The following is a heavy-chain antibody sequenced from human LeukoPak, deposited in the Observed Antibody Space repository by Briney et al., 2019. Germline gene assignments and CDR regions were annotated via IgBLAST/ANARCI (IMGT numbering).Heavy chain of an antibody. D-gene: IGHD4/OR15-4a*01. CDR1: GGTLSSYA. V-gene: IGHV1-69*05. CDR2: FTPSFGTA. J-gene: IGHJ4*02. CDR3: GRIRGAQYYFDY. Sequence: ASVKVSCKGSGGTLSSYALSWVGQAPGQGLAWMGGFTPSFGTANDPRKFQGRVTITTDESTSTAYMELSSRRPEDTAVYYCGRIRGAQYYFDYWGQGTLVTVSS.